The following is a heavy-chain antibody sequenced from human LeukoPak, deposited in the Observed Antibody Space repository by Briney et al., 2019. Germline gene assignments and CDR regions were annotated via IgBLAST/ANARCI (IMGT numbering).Heavy chain of an antibody. CDR1: GGTLSRYA. Sequence: PEKVSRKASGGTLSRYAISWVRQAPGHGLEWMGRIIPIVGTANYAQKFQGRVTITADKSTSTAYMELSSLRSEDTAVYYCARVRGQQLVGSLDPWGQGPLVTVSS. J-gene: IGHJ5*02. D-gene: IGHD6-13*01. CDR3: ARVRGQQLVGSLDP. CDR2: IIPIVGTA. V-gene: IGHV1-69*04.